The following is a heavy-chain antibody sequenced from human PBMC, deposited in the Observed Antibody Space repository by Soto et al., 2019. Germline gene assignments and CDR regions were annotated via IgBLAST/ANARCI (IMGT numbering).Heavy chain of an antibody. Sequence: VGRPARSWVRQAPGQVLEWVASMSENGGSRGGTYYADSVKGRCSISRDNDKDTIYLQVDNLKGADTAVYYCASAKAVVIAALGIWGQGAMVTVSS. V-gene: IGHV3-23*01. CDR3: ASAKAVVIAALGI. D-gene: IGHD2-21*01. CDR1: VGRPA. J-gene: IGHJ3*02. CDR2: MSENGGSRGGT.